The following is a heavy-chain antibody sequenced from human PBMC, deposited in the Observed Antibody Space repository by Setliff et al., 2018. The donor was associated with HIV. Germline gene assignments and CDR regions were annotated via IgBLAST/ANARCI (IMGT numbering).Heavy chain of an antibody. Sequence: ASVKVSCKASGYTFTTFGLSWVRQAPGQGLEWMGWINTNTGNPTYAQGFTGRFVFSLDTSVSTAYLQISSLKAEDTAVYYCARDIRGRDYYYYYMDVWGKGTTVTVSS. D-gene: IGHD3-10*01. CDR1: GYTFTTFG. J-gene: IGHJ6*03. V-gene: IGHV7-4-1*02. CDR3: ARDIRGRDYYYYYMDV. CDR2: INTNTGNP.